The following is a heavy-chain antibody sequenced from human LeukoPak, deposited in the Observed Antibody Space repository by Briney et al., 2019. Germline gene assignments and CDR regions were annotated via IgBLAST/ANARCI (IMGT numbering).Heavy chain of an antibody. J-gene: IGHJ3*02. CDR2: IYYSGST. Sequence: PSETLSLTCTVSGGSINSYYWSWIRQPPGKGLEWIGYIYYSGSTNYNPSLKSRVNISVDTSNNKFPLKLTSLTAADTAVYYCVRHLSAGRPAFDIWGQGTMVTVSS. V-gene: IGHV4-59*08. CDR1: GGSINSYY. CDR3: VRHLSAGRPAFDI. D-gene: IGHD2-15*01.